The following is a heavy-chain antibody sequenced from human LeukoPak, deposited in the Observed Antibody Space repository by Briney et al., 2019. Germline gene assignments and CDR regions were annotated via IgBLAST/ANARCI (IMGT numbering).Heavy chain of an antibody. V-gene: IGHV4-59*12. J-gene: IGHJ4*02. Sequence: SETLSLTCTVSGGSISSYYWSWIRQPPGKGLEWIGYIYHSGSTYYNPSLKSRVTISVDRSKNQFSLKLSSVTAADTAVYYCARGVGSGYVDYWGQGTLVTVSS. CDR1: GGSISSYY. CDR3: ARGVGSGYVDY. CDR2: IYHSGST. D-gene: IGHD3-22*01.